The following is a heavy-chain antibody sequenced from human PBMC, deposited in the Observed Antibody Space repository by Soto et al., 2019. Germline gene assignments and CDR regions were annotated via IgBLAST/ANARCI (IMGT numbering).Heavy chain of an antibody. CDR1: GGSFSGYY. V-gene: IGHV4-34*01. CDR2: INHSGST. D-gene: IGHD6-6*01. Sequence: SETLSLTCAVYGGSFSGYYWSWIRQPPGKGLEWIGEINHSGSTNYNPSLKSRVTISVDTSKNQFSLKLSSVTAADTAVYYCAREQLATRWFDPLGQGTLVTVSS. J-gene: IGHJ5*02. CDR3: AREQLATRWFDP.